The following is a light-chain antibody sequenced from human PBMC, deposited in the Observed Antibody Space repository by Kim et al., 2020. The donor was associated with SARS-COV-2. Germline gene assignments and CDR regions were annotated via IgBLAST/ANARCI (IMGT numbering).Light chain of an antibody. V-gene: IGKV3-20*01. CDR3: QQYGSSPLT. Sequence: EVVLTQSPGTLSLSPGEGATLSCRASQSVTSTYLAWYQHKPGQAPRLLIYGASSRATGIPDRFSGSGSGTDFTLTISRLEPEDFAVYYCQQYGSSPLTFGGGTKVDIK. CDR1: QSVTSTY. CDR2: GAS. J-gene: IGKJ4*01.